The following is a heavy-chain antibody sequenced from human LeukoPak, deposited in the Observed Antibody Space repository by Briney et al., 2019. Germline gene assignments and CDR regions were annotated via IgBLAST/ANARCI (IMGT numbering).Heavy chain of an antibody. Sequence: GGSLRLSCAASGFTFSSYAMSWVRQAPGKRLEWVSAISSSGGSTYYAVSVKGRFTISRDNSKNTLYLQMNSLRAEDTAVYYCAKGLEQWLVRGYFQHWGQGTLVTVSS. J-gene: IGHJ1*01. D-gene: IGHD6-19*01. V-gene: IGHV3-23*01. CDR1: GFTFSSYA. CDR2: ISSSGGST. CDR3: AKGLEQWLVRGYFQH.